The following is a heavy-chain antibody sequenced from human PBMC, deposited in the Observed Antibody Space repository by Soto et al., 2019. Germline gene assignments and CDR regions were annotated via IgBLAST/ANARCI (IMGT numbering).Heavy chain of an antibody. Sequence: GASVKVSCTASGYTFTSYGISWVRQAPGQGLEWMGWISAYNGNTNYAQKLQGRVTMTTDTSTSTAYMELRSLRSDDTAVYYCARDLPLMFGSLGDYYGMDVWGQGTTVTVSS. CDR2: ISAYNGNT. J-gene: IGHJ6*02. D-gene: IGHD3-10*02. CDR1: GYTFTSYG. V-gene: IGHV1-18*01. CDR3: ARDLPLMFGSLGDYYGMDV.